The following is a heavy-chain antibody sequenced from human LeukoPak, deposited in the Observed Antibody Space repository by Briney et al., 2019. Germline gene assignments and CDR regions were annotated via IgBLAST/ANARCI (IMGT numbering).Heavy chain of an antibody. CDR3: ARVAARGTIFGVVTDDAFDI. V-gene: IGHV1-69*13. Sequence: GASVKVSCKASGGTFSSYGISWVRQAPGQGLEWMGRIIPIFGTANYAQKFQGRVTITADESTSTAYMELSSLRSEDTAVYYCARVAARGTIFGVVTDDAFDIWGQGTMVTVSS. D-gene: IGHD3-3*01. CDR1: GGTFSSYG. J-gene: IGHJ3*02. CDR2: IIPIFGTA.